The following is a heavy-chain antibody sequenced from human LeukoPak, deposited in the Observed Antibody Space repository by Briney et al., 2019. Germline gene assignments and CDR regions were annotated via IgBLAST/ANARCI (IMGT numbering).Heavy chain of an antibody. Sequence: GGSLRLSCAASGFTFSSYSINWVRQAPGKGLEWVSSISSSSSYIYYADSVKGRFTISRDNAKNSLYLQMNSLRAEDTAVYYCAREIWFGELEGDYWGQGPLVTVSS. V-gene: IGHV3-21*01. CDR2: ISSSSSYI. D-gene: IGHD3-10*01. CDR1: GFTFSSYS. J-gene: IGHJ4*02. CDR3: AREIWFGELEGDY.